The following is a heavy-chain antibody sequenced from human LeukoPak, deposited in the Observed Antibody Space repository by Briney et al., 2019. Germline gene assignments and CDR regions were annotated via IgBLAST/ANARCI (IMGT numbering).Heavy chain of an antibody. CDR1: GGSISTSSYY. CDR3: ARGDDYYDSSGYSHDAFDM. CDR2: IYYSGWT. J-gene: IGHJ3*02. Sequence: SETLSLTCTVSGGSISTSSYYWGWLRQPPGKGLEWIGSIYYSGWTYYNPSLKSRVTISVDTSNNQFSLKLSSVTAADTAVYYCARGDDYYDSSGYSHDAFDMWGQGTMVTVSS. D-gene: IGHD3-22*01. V-gene: IGHV4-39*07.